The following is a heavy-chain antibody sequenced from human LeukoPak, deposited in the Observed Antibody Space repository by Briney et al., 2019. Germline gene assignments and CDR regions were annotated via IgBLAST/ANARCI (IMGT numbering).Heavy chain of an antibody. D-gene: IGHD3-3*01. CDR1: GFTFSSYA. V-gene: IGHV3-23*01. CDR2: ISGSGGST. Sequence: GGSLRLSCAASGFTFSSYAMSWVRRAPGKRLEWVSAISGSGGSTYYADSVKGRFTISRDNSKNTLYLQMNSLIAEDTAVYYCAKTHSMTLSAPSGYSNYWGQGTLVTVSS. J-gene: IGHJ4*02. CDR3: AKTHSMTLSAPSGYSNY.